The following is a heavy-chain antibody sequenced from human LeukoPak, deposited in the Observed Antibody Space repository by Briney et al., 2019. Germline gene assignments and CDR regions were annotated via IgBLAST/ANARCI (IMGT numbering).Heavy chain of an antibody. CDR3: ARDVYDYVWGSYRSVDY. Sequence: ASVKVSCKASGYTFTGYYMHWVRQAPGQGLEWMGWINPNSGGTNYAQKFQGRVTMTRDTSISTAYMELSRLRSDDTAVYYCARDVYDYVWGSYRSVDYWGQGTLVTVSS. CDR2: INPNSGGT. CDR1: GYTFTGYY. V-gene: IGHV1-2*02. J-gene: IGHJ4*02. D-gene: IGHD3-16*02.